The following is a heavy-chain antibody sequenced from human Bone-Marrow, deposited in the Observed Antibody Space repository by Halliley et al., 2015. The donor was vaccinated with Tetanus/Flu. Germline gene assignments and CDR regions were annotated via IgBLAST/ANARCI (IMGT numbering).Heavy chain of an antibody. D-gene: IGHD3-10*01. V-gene: IGHV3-23*01. J-gene: IGHJ4*02. Sequence: KGLEWVSAINGGGETTKYADFVKGRFTISRDNSKNTVYLQRSGLRADDTAIYYCARDRSPQFWGQGTLVTVS. CDR3: ARDRSPQF. CDR2: INGGGETT.